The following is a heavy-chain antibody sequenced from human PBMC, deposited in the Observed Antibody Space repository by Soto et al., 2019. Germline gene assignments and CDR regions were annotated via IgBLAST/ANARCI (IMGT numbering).Heavy chain of an antibody. CDR3: ARSPDYGDYGNTYNWFDP. D-gene: IGHD4-17*01. J-gene: IGHJ5*02. CDR2: INPNSGGT. CDR1: GYTFTGYY. Sequence: ASVKVSCKASGYTFTGYYMHWVRQAPGQGLEWMGWINPNSGGTNYAQKFQGWVTMTRDTSISTAYMELSRLRSDDTAVYYCARSPDYGDYGNTYNWFDPWGQGTLVTVSS. V-gene: IGHV1-2*04.